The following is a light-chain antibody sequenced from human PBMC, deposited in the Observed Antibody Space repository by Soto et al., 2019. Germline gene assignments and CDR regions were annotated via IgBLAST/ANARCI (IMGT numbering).Light chain of an antibody. Sequence: EIVLTQSPATLSLSPGERATLSCWASQSVSSYVAWYQQKPGQAPRLLIYDASNRATGIPARFSGSGSGTDFTLTISSLEPEDFAVYYCQQRSNWPGTFGQGTKVEIK. CDR2: DAS. CDR3: QQRSNWPGT. V-gene: IGKV3-11*01. CDR1: QSVSSY. J-gene: IGKJ1*01.